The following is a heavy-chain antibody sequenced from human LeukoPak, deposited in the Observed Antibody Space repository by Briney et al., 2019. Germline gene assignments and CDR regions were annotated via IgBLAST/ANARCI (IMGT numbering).Heavy chain of an antibody. D-gene: IGHD6-13*01. CDR3: ARAYSSSWYFNWFDP. Sequence: SQALSLTCTVSGASISSGSYYWSWIRQPAGKGLEWIGRIYTSGSTNYNPSLKSRVTISVDTSKNQFSLKLSSVTAADTAVYYCARAYSSSWYFNWFDPWGQGTLVTVSS. V-gene: IGHV4-61*02. CDR1: GASISSGSYY. CDR2: IYTSGST. J-gene: IGHJ5*02.